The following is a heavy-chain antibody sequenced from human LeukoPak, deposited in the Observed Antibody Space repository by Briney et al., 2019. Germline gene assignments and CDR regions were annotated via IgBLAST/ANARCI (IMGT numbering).Heavy chain of an antibody. V-gene: IGHV4-59*01. CDR2: IYYSGST. D-gene: IGHD2-2*01. Sequence: SETLSLTCTVSGGSINSYYWSWIRQPPGKGLEWIGSIYYSGSTKYNPSLKSRVTISVDTSKNQFSPKLSSVTAADTAVYYCARVRCISTSCPIDYWGQGTLVTVSS. CDR1: GGSINSYY. CDR3: ARVRCISTSCPIDY. J-gene: IGHJ4*02.